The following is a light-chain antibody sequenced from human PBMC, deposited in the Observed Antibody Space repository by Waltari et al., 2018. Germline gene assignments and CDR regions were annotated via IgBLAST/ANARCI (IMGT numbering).Light chain of an antibody. V-gene: IGKV3-20*01. CDR2: GAS. Sequence: DIVLTQSTGTLSLSPGERATLPCRASQSVSSSYLAWYQQKPGQAPRLLIYGASSRATGIPDRFSGSGSGTDFTLTISRLEPEDFAVYYCQQYGSSPPKLTFGGGTKVEIK. CDR1: QSVSSSY. J-gene: IGKJ4*01. CDR3: QQYGSSPPKLT.